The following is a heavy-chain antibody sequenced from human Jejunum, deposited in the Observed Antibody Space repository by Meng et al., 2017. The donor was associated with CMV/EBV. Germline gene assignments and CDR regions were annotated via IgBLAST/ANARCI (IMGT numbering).Heavy chain of an antibody. Sequence: VPGGSISGSTDDWGWTRQPPGKGMEWIGMVYPSGRTSSNPSLMSRVTISIDTSKSQFSLRLSSVTAADTALYYCAKCSSGTMRNYWGQGTRVTVSS. V-gene: IGHV4-39*01. J-gene: IGHJ4*02. D-gene: IGHD3-10*02. CDR1: GGSISGSTDD. CDR2: VYPSGRT. CDR3: AKCSSGTMRNY.